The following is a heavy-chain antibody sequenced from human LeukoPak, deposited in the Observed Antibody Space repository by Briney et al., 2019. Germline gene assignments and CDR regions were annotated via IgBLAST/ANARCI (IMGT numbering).Heavy chain of an antibody. J-gene: IGHJ4*02. CDR3: ARVLWFGEFSFDY. CDR1: GGSISSGSYY. CDR2: IYTSGST. Sequence: TLSLTCTVSGGSISSGSYYWSWIRQPAGKGLEWIGRIYTSGSTNYNPSLKSRVTISVDTSKNQFSLKLSSVTAADTAVYYCARVLWFGEFSFDYWGQGTLVTVSS. D-gene: IGHD3-10*01. V-gene: IGHV4-61*02.